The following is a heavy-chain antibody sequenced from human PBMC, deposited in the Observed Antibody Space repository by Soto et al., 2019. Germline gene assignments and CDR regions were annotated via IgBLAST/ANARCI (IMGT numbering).Heavy chain of an antibody. CDR1: GGSFSGYY. CDR3: ARGRGGTVVTAIQRRRDYYGMDV. D-gene: IGHD2-21*02. CDR2: INHSGST. Sequence: QVQLQQWGAGLLKPSETLSLTCAVYGGSFSGYYWGWIRQPPGKGLEWIGEINHSGSTNYNPSLKSRVTISVDTSKNQFSLKLSSVTAADTAVYYCARGRGGTVVTAIQRRRDYYGMDVWGQGTTVTVSS. V-gene: IGHV4-34*01. J-gene: IGHJ6*02.